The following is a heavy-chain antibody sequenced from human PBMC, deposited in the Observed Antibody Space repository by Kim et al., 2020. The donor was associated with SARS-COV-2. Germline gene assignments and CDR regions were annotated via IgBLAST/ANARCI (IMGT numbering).Heavy chain of an antibody. CDR2: IYYSGST. D-gene: IGHD2-15*01. CDR3: ARIGVGLDTLCFDY. J-gene: IGHJ4*02. Sequence: SETLSLTCTVSGGSISSGGYYWSWIRQHPGKGLEWIGYIYYSGSTYYNPSLKSRVTISVDTSKNQFSLKLSSVTAADTAVYYCARIGVGLDTLCFDYWGQGTLVTVSS. CDR1: GGSISSGGYY. V-gene: IGHV4-31*03.